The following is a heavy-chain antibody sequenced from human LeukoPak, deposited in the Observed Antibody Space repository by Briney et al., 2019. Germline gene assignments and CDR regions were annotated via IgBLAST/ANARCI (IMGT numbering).Heavy chain of an antibody. CDR2: IRYDGSNK. D-gene: IGHD6-13*01. Sequence: TGGSLRLSCAASGFTFSSYGMHWVRKAPGKGLEWVAFIRYDGSNKYYADSVKGRFTISRDNSKNTLYLQMNSLRAEDTAVYYCAKDLEYSSSWYPEYWGQGTLVTVSS. J-gene: IGHJ4*02. CDR1: GFTFSSYG. V-gene: IGHV3-30*02. CDR3: AKDLEYSSSWYPEY.